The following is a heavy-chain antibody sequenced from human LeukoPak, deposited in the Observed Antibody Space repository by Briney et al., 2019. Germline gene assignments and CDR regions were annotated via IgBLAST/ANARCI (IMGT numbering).Heavy chain of an antibody. CDR2: IIPIFGTA. V-gene: IGHV1-69*13. J-gene: IGHJ4*02. Sequence: ASVKVSCKASGGTFSSYDISWVRQAPGQGLERMGGIIPIFGTANYAQKFQGRVTITADESTSTAYMELSSLRSEDTAVYYCARDGRGAAAGIYYWGQGTLVTVSS. CDR1: GGTFSSYD. D-gene: IGHD6-13*01. CDR3: ARDGRGAAAGIYY.